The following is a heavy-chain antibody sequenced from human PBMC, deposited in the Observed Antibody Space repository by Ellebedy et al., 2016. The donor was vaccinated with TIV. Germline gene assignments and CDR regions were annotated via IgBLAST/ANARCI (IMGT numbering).Heavy chain of an antibody. CDR2: IYYSGST. Sequence: SETLSLXXTVSGGSISSGGYYWSWIRQHPGKGLEWIGYIYYSGSTYYNPSLKSRVTISVDTSKNQFSLKLSSVTAADTAVYYCARGYSGYFDYWGQGTLVTVSS. CDR1: GGSISSGGYY. D-gene: IGHD1-26*01. J-gene: IGHJ4*02. V-gene: IGHV4-31*03. CDR3: ARGYSGYFDY.